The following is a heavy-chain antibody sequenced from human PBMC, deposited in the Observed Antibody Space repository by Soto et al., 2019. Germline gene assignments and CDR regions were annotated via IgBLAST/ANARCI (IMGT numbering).Heavy chain of an antibody. J-gene: IGHJ4*01. CDR1: GGSISSGAYY. CDR3: ARLRDGYNSFDY. D-gene: IGHD5-12*01. Sequence: PSETLSLTCTVSGGSISSGAYYWTWVRQPPGRGLEWIGYIYYIGTSYYSPSLKSRVTISVDTSKNQFSLRLSSVTAADSAVYYCARLRDGYNSFDYWGQGTLVTVSS. CDR2: IYYIGTS. V-gene: IGHV4-30-4*01.